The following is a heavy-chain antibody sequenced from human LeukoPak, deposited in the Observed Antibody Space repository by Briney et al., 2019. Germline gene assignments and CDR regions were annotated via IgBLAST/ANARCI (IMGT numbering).Heavy chain of an antibody. CDR2: IRHDGSLI. D-gene: IGHD4-17*01. CDR1: GFSFKTDG. J-gene: IGHJ5*02. CDR3: TRGDDYGSNMRLPKFNWFDP. V-gene: IGHV3-30*02. Sequence: GGSLRLSCVASGFSFKTDGMHWVRQAPGKGLEWVAHIRHDGSLIYYSESAKGRFTISRDNPKNTLYLQMNSLRSDDTAVYYCTRGDDYGSNMRLPKFNWFDPWGQGSLVTVSS.